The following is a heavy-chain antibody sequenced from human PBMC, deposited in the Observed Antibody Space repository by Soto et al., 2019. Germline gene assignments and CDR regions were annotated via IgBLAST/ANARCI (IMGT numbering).Heavy chain of an antibody. CDR3: ARGRGGSSWVGGYYYYGMDV. CDR2: INHSGST. Sequence: PSETLSLTCAVYGGSFSGYYWSWIRQPPGKGLEWIGEINHSGSTNYNPSLKSRVTISVDTSKNQFSLKLSSVTAADTAVYYCARGRGGSSWVGGYYYYGMDVWGQGTTVTVS. D-gene: IGHD6-13*01. CDR1: GGSFSGYY. J-gene: IGHJ6*02. V-gene: IGHV4-34*01.